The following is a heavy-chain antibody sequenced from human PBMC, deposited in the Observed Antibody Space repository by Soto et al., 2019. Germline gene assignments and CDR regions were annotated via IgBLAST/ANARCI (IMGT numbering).Heavy chain of an antibody. Sequence: QVQWVQSGAEVKNPGSSVKVSCKASGGTFSRYAISWVRQAPGHGLEWMGGIIPMFGKANYAQKFQGRVTITADESTSTGYMELRSLISEDTAVYYCARDGTLYDTSGYYYLYWGQGTLVTVSS. CDR1: GGTFSRYA. J-gene: IGHJ4*02. V-gene: IGHV1-69*01. CDR3: ARDGTLYDTSGYYYLY. D-gene: IGHD3-22*01. CDR2: IIPMFGKA.